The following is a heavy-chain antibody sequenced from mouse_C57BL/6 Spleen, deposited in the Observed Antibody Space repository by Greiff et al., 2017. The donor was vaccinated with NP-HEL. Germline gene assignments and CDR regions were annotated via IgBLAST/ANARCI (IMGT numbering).Heavy chain of an antibody. Sequence: EVKVVESGGGLVQPGGSLSLSCAASGFTFTDYYMSWVRQPPGKALEWLGFIRNKANGYTTDYSASVKGRFTISRDNYQSITYLQMNARRAEDRATYYCARYRGLYDGYYDYAMEYWGKGTSVTAAS. CDR2: IRNKANGYTT. V-gene: IGHV7-3*01. CDR1: GFTFTDYY. J-gene: IGHJ4*01. CDR3: ARYRGLYDGYYDYAMEY. D-gene: IGHD2-3*01.